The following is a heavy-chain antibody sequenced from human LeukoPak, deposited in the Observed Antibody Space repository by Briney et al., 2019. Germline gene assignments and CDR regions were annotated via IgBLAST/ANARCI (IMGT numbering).Heavy chain of an antibody. J-gene: IGHJ4*02. Sequence: ASVKVSCKASGYTFTDYYMHWVRQAPGQGFEWMGWINPNDGDTNYAQKFEGRVTMTRDTSISTAHMEVSRLRSDDTAVYYCARANFLYCSSSTCLFDYWGQGTLVTVSS. CDR3: ARANFLYCSSSTCLFDY. D-gene: IGHD2-2*01. CDR2: INPNDGDT. V-gene: IGHV1-2*02. CDR1: GYTFTDYY.